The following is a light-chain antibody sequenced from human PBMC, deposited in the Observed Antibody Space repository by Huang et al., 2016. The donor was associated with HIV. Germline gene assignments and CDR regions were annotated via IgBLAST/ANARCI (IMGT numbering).Light chain of an antibody. J-gene: IGKJ2*01. CDR2: GAS. CDR3: HQYSDRNT. Sequence: EVEMTQSPATLSVSPGERVTLSCRASQSISSSLAWFQHKPGQAPRLVIYGASTRATGIPARVSGSGSGTEFTLTINSLQSEDFAVYYCHQYSDRNTVGQGTKLEIK. CDR1: QSISSS. V-gene: IGKV3-15*01.